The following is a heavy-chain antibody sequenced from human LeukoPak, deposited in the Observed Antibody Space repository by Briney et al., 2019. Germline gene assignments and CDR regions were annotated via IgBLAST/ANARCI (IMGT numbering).Heavy chain of an antibody. D-gene: IGHD2-15*01. Sequence: SETLSLTCAVYGGSFSGYYWSWIRQPPGKGLEWIGEINHSGSTNYNPSLKSRVTISVDTSKNQFSLKLSSVTAADTAVYYCARSVVEDYYYGMDVWGQGTTVTVSS. CDR2: INHSGST. CDR1: GGSFSGYY. J-gene: IGHJ6*02. V-gene: IGHV4-34*01. CDR3: ARSVVEDYYYGMDV.